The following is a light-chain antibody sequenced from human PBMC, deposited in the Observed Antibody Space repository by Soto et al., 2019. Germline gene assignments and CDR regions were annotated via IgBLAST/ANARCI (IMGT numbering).Light chain of an antibody. CDR2: DAS. CDR1: QSISTY. CDR3: QQRSNWQGT. J-gene: IGKJ1*01. V-gene: IGKV3-11*01. Sequence: EILLTQSPVTLSLSPGQRATLSCRASQSISTYLAWYQVKPGQAPRLLIYDASNRATGIPARFSGSGSGTDFTLTISSLEPEDFAVYYCQQRSNWQGTFGQGTKVDIK.